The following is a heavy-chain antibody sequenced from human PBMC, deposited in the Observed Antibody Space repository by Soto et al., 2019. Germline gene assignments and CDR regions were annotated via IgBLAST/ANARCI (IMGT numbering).Heavy chain of an antibody. CDR1: GGTFSSYA. D-gene: IGHD3-22*01. V-gene: IGHV1-69*13. Sequence: ASVKVSCKASGGTFSSYAISWVRQAPGQGLERMGGIIPIFGTANYAQKFQGRVTITADESTSTAYMELSSLRSEDTAVYYCARRYYYDSSGYYTFDYWGQGTLVTVSS. J-gene: IGHJ4*02. CDR3: ARRYYYDSSGYYTFDY. CDR2: IIPIFGTA.